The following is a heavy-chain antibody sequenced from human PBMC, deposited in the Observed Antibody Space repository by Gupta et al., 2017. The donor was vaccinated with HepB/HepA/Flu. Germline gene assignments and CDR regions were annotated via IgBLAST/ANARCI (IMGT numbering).Heavy chain of an antibody. CDR1: SGSINSKNFY. V-gene: IGHV4-39*01. CDR3: AKGFWDRTSCYFPFDS. CDR2: IYYSGTT. D-gene: IGHD2/OR15-2a*01. Sequence: QLQLQESGPGLVIPWETLSLTCSVSSGSINSKNFYWGWVRQPPGKGLEWIANIYYSGTTQYNPSRKKRATVSVDTSMNQVSLRLTSVTDAETAVYYCAKGFWDRTSCYFPFDSCGQGTLVTVSS. J-gene: IGHJ4*02.